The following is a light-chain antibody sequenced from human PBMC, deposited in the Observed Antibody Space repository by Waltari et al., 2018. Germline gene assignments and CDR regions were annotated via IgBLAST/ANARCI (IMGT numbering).Light chain of an antibody. CDR3: CSFTSRSTWV. J-gene: IGLJ3*02. Sequence: QSALTQPASVSGSPGQSITISCTGTSSDVGGYNYVSWYQQHPGKVPKLLIFDVSNRTSGVSNRFSGSKSGNTASLTISGLQAEDESDYYCCSFTSRSTWVFGGGTKLTVL. CDR2: DVS. CDR1: SSDVGGYNY. V-gene: IGLV2-14*01.